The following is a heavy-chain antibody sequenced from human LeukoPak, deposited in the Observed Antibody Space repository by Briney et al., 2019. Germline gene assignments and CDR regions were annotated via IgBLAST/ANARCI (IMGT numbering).Heavy chain of an antibody. J-gene: IGHJ5*02. CDR1: GYTFTGYY. V-gene: IGHV1-2*02. CDR3: AREVPAAIRDWFDP. CDR2: INPNSGGT. Sequence: GASVKVSFKASGYTFTGYYMHWVRQAPGQGLEWMGWINPNSGGTNYAQKFQGRVTMTRDTSISTAYMELSRLRSDDTAVYYCAREVPAAIRDWFDPWGQGTLVTVSS. D-gene: IGHD2-2*01.